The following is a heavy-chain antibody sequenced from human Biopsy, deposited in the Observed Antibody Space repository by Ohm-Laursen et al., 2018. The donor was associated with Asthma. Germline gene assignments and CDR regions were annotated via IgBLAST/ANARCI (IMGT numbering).Heavy chain of an antibody. D-gene: IGHD2-15*01. Sequence: GTLSLTCTVSGGSIRSHDWTWIRLPPGKGLEYIGDVSHTGSTNYNPSLKSRVTMSLDTSKNQFSLRLTSVTPADTAVYYCARLADCSGGACCSYGWFDPWGHGTRVTVSS. CDR1: GGSIRSHD. V-gene: IGHV4-59*11. CDR2: VSHTGST. J-gene: IGHJ5*02. CDR3: ARLADCSGGACCSYGWFDP.